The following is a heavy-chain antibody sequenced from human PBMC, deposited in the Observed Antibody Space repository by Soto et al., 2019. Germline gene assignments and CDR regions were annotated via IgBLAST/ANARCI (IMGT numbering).Heavy chain of an antibody. CDR2: ISSSSSTI. Sequence: GGSLRLSCAASGLTFSSYSMNWVRQAPGKGLEWVSYISSSSSTIYYADSVKGRFTISRDNAKTSLYLQMDSLRNEDTAVYYCARFFGSGFDYWGQGTLVTVSS. CDR1: GLTFSSYS. D-gene: IGHD6-19*01. J-gene: IGHJ4*02. CDR3: ARFFGSGFDY. V-gene: IGHV3-48*02.